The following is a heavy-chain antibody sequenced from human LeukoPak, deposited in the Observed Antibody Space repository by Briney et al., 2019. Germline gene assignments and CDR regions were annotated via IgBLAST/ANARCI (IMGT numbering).Heavy chain of an antibody. CDR3: AREGIAAAGTKRFDY. D-gene: IGHD6-13*01. V-gene: IGHV3-7*01. Sequence: GGSLRLSCAASGFTFSSYGMHWVRQAPGKGLEWVANIKQDGSEKYYVDSVKGRFTISRDNAKNSLYLQMNSLRAEDTAVYYCAREGIAAAGTKRFDYWGQGTLVTVSS. CDR1: GFTFSSYG. J-gene: IGHJ4*02. CDR2: IKQDGSEK.